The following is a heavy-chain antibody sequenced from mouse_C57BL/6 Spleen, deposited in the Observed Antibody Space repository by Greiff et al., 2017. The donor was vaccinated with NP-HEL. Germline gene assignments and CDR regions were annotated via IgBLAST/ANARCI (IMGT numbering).Heavy chain of an antibody. CDR3: ARGGGTTVVADY. CDR1: GFTFSSYA. J-gene: IGHJ2*01. Sequence: EVQLVDSGGGLVKPGGSLKLSCAASGFTFSSYAMSWVRQTPEKRLEWVATISDGGSYTYYPDNVKGRFTISRDNAKNNLYLQMSHLKSEDTAMYYCARGGGTTVVADYWGQGTTLTVSS. V-gene: IGHV5-4*01. CDR2: ISDGGSYT. D-gene: IGHD1-1*01.